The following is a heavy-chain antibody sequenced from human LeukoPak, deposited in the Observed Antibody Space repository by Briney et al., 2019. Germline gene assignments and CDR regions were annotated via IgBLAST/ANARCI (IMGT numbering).Heavy chain of an antibody. J-gene: IGHJ4*02. V-gene: IGHV4-4*07. Sequence: SETLSLTCTVSGGSISSYYWSWIRQPAGKGLEWIGRIYTSGSTTYNPSVKSRATMSVDTSRTQFSLKLSSVTAADTAVYYCARVGSGSRYLDYWGQGILVIVSS. CDR2: IYTSGST. CDR3: ARVGSGSRYLDY. D-gene: IGHD5-12*01. CDR1: GGSISSYY.